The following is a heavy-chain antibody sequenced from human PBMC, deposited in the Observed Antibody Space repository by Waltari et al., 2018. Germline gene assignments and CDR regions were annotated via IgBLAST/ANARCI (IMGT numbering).Heavy chain of an antibody. CDR3: ATSWIWSVGVSDTGPDAVDI. D-gene: IGHD3-3*01. V-gene: IGHV4-59*01. Sequence: VQLQESGPGLVKPSETLSLTCTVSGGSITRSYWSWSRQPPGKGLEWIAYVYYSGNANYNPSLMYRVTISLVTSTNQVSLKLRSVTAADTAVYYCATSWIWSVGVSDTGPDAVDIWGQGTMVTVSS. CDR2: VYYSGNA. J-gene: IGHJ3*02. CDR1: GGSITRSY.